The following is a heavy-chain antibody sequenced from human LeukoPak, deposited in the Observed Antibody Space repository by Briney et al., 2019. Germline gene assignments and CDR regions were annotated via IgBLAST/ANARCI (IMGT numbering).Heavy chain of an antibody. J-gene: IGHJ3*02. D-gene: IGHD1-7*01. Sequence: PGRSLRLSCAASGFTFSDHVMHWVRQAPGMGLEWVAGISKDGSKTFYARSVEGRFTFSRDNSENTLYLQMNYLKPEDTAVYYCAKDEGTIWNSKNDPFDIWGQGTMVTVSS. CDR2: ISKDGSKT. V-gene: IGHV3-30*17. CDR1: GFTFSDHV. CDR3: AKDEGTIWNSKNDPFDI.